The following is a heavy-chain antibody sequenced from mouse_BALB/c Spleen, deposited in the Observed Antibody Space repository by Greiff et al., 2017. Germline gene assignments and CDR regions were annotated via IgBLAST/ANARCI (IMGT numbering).Heavy chain of an antibody. CDR2: ISSGGSYT. Sequence: DVMLVESGGDLVKPGGSLKLSCAASGFTFSSYGMSWVRQTPDKRLEWVATISSGGSYTYYPDSVKGRFTISRDNAKNTLYLQMSSLKSEDTAMYYCARHSSSGYEAYWGQGTLVTVSA. CDR3: ARHSSSGYEAY. D-gene: IGHD3-1*01. J-gene: IGHJ3*01. V-gene: IGHV5-6*02. CDR1: GFTFSSYG.